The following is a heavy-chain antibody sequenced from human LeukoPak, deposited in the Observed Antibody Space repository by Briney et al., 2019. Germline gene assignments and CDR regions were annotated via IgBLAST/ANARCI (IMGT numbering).Heavy chain of an antibody. J-gene: IGHJ6*03. CDR2: IYYSGST. CDR3: ARGHTRESYYYYYCMDV. D-gene: IGHD1-1*01. V-gene: IGHV4-39*01. Sequence: SETLSLTCTVSGGSISSSSYYWGWIRQPPGKGLEGIGSIYYSGSTYYNPSLKSRVTISVETSKNQFSLKLSSVTVADTAVYYCARGHTRESYYYYYCMDVWGKGTTVTVSS. CDR1: GGSISSSSYY.